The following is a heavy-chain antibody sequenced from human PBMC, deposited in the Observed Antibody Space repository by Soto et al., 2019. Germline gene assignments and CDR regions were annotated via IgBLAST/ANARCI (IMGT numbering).Heavy chain of an antibody. CDR1: GDSISRNHW. J-gene: IGHJ4*02. Sequence: QVQLQEAGPGLVRPSGTLSLTCVVSGDSISRNHWWSWVRQPPGKGLEWIGDIQHSGSTNYNPSLKSRLTISLDKSKNQFSLKLNSVTAADTAVYYCARNPSSHWYVFDYWGQGTLVTVSS. V-gene: IGHV4-4*02. CDR3: ARNPSSHWYVFDY. D-gene: IGHD6-13*01. CDR2: IQHSGST.